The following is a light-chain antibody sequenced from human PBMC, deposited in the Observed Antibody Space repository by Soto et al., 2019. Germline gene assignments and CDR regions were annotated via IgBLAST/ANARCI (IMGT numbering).Light chain of an antibody. V-gene: IGLV2-14*03. CDR3: TSWTTSTTMI. J-gene: IGLJ2*01. CDR2: DVN. CDR1: SSDIGAYNF. Sequence: QSALTQPASVSGSPGQSITISCTGTSSDIGAYNFVSWYQQHPGKAPKLMLYDVNIRPSGVSNRFSGSKSGNTASLTISWLQADDEADYYCTSWTTSTTMIFGGGTKVTVL.